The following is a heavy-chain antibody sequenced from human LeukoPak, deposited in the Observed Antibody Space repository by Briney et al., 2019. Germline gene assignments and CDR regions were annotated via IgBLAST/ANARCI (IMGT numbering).Heavy chain of an antibody. CDR1: GCTFSSYA. J-gene: IGHJ4*02. CDR3: ARGRYCRGGSYYSRFDDY. V-gene: IGHV1-69*05. Sequence: ASVKVSCKASGCTFSSYAISWVRQAPGQGLEWMGRIIPIFGTANYAQKFQGRVTITTDTSTSTAYMELSSLRSDDTAVYYCARGRYCRGGSYYSRFDDYWGQGTLVTVSS. CDR2: IIPIFGTA. D-gene: IGHD2-15*01.